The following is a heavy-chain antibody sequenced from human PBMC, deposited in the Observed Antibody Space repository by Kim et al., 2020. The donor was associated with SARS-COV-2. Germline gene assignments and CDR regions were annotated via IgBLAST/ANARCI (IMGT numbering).Heavy chain of an antibody. J-gene: IGHJ6*02. CDR1: GGSFSGYY. Sequence: SETLSLTCAVYGGSFSGYYWNWIRQPPGKGLEWIGEINHSGSTNYNPSLKSRVTISVDTSKNQFSLKLSSVTAADTAVYYCARVLEGVGGYYYGMDVWGQGTTVTVSS. CDR3: ARVLEGVGGYYYGMDV. V-gene: IGHV4-34*01. D-gene: IGHD3-3*01. CDR2: INHSGST.